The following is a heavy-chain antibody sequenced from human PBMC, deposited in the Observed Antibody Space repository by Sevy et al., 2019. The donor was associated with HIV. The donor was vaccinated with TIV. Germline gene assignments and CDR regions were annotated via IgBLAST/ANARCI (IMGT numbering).Heavy chain of an antibody. V-gene: IGHV4-34*01. J-gene: IGHJ3*02. CDR3: ARTVLWFGPYAFDI. Sequence: SETLSLTCAVYGGSFSGYYWSWIRQPPGKGLEWIGEINHSGSTNYNPSLKSRVTISVDTSKNQFSLKLSSVTAADTAAYYCARTVLWFGPYAFDIWGQGTMVTVSS. CDR1: GGSFSGYY. D-gene: IGHD3-10*01. CDR2: INHSGST.